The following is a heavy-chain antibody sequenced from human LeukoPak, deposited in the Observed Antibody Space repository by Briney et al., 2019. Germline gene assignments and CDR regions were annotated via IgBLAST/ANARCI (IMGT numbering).Heavy chain of an antibody. CDR3: ARQESYYDSSGYPMNWFDP. CDR2: ISDIGSI. Sequence: NASETLSLTCTVSGGSISSYYWSWIRQPPGKGLEWIAYISDIGSINYNPSLKSRVTISLDTSKNQCSLKLSSVTAADTAVYYCARQESYYDSSGYPMNWFDPWGQGTLVTASS. D-gene: IGHD3-22*01. CDR1: GGSISSYY. V-gene: IGHV4-59*08. J-gene: IGHJ5*02.